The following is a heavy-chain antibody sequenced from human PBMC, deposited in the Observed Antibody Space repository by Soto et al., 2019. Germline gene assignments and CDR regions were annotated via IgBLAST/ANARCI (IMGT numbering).Heavy chain of an antibody. V-gene: IGHV1-69*01. D-gene: IGHD3-10*01. CDR1: GGTFSSYA. Sequence: QVQLVQSGAEVKKPGSSVKVSCKASGGTFSSYAISWVRQAPGQGLEWMGGIIPIFGTANYAQKFQGRVTITADESTSTAYMELSSLRSEDTAVYYGARSEGSGSYPTLYYGMDVWGQGTTVTVSS. CDR3: ARSEGSGSYPTLYYGMDV. J-gene: IGHJ6*02. CDR2: IIPIFGTA.